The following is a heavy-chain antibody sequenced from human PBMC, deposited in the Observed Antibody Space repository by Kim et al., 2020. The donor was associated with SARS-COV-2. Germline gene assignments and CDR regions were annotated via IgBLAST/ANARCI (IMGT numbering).Heavy chain of an antibody. Sequence: SETLSLTCTVSGGSISSSSYYWGWIRQPPGKGLEWIGSIYYSGSTYYNPSLKSRVTISVDTSKNQFSLKLSSVTAADTAVYYCARPHCSSTSCYSFNWFDPWGQGTLVTVSS. V-gene: IGHV4-39*01. CDR1: GGSISSSSYY. D-gene: IGHD2-2*01. J-gene: IGHJ5*02. CDR2: IYYSGST. CDR3: ARPHCSSTSCYSFNWFDP.